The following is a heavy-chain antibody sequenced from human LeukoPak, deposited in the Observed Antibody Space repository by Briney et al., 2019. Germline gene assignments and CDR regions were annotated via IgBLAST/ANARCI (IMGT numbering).Heavy chain of an antibody. Sequence: PSETLSLTRAVFGGSFSGYYWSWIRQVPGKGPEWIGEIDHSGRTNANSSLRSRVTISVDMSKNQFSLRLNSVTAADTAVYYCARKSILTSGRKPYDYWDQGALVTVSS. D-gene: IGHD2-15*01. V-gene: IGHV4-34*01. CDR2: IDHSGRT. CDR1: GGSFSGYY. CDR3: ARKSILTSGRKPYDY. J-gene: IGHJ4*02.